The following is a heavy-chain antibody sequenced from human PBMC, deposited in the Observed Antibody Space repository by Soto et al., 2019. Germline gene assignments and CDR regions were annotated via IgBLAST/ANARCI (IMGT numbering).Heavy chain of an antibody. V-gene: IGHV4-30-4*01. CDR1: GGSISSGDYY. D-gene: IGHD6-6*01. CDR2: IYYSGST. J-gene: IGHJ4*02. Sequence: SETLSLTCTFSGGSISSGDYYWSWIRQPPGKGLEWIGYIYYSGSTYYNPSLKSRVTISVDTSKNQFSLKLSSVTVTDTAVYFCVKQAVGSMSSEWGPGTLVTVSS. CDR3: VKQAVGSMSSE.